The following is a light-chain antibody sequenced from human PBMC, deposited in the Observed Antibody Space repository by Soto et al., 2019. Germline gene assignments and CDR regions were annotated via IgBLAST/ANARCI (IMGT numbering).Light chain of an antibody. Sequence: EIVLTQSPATLSVSPGARATLLCRAGQSVTTHLAWYQQKPGQAPRLLIYGASTRATGIPAMFSGSGSGTEFTHTIIRRQSEDFAVYYCQQYNNGPLTFGPGTRVDIK. CDR2: GAS. CDR3: QQYNNGPLT. J-gene: IGKJ3*01. CDR1: QSVTTH. V-gene: IGKV3-15*01.